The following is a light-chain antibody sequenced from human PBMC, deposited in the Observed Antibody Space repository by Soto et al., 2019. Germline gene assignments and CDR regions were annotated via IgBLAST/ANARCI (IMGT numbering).Light chain of an antibody. Sequence: DIPLTQSPSSLSATVGDRVTITCQASQDIRKYLNWYQQKLGKVPKLLIYDVSNRETGVPSRFSGSGSGTDFSLSIDSLQPEDIATYYCQQYDHPPYTFGQGTTLEIK. CDR1: QDIRKY. J-gene: IGKJ2*01. V-gene: IGKV1-33*01. CDR3: QQYDHPPYT. CDR2: DVS.